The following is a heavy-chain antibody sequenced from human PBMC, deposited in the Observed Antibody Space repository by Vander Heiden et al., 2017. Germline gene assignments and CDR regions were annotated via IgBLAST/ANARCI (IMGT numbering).Heavy chain of an antibody. D-gene: IGHD4-17*01. CDR1: GFTFSRYA. J-gene: IGHJ4*02. CDR2: ISAGGT. V-gene: IGHV3-23*01. Sequence: EVQLLVSGGGLVQPGGSLRLSCAASGFTFSRYAMTWVRQAPGKGLEWVSTISAGGTYYADSVKGRFTISRDNSKNTVSLQVNGLRAEDTAIYYCAKGLTTLDYWGQGALVTVSS. CDR3: AKGLTTLDY.